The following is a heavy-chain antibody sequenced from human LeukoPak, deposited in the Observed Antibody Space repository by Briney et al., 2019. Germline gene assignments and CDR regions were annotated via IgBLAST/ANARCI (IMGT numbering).Heavy chain of an antibody. J-gene: IGHJ3*02. D-gene: IGHD4-23*01. CDR2: IIPIFGTA. Sequence: ASVKVSCKASGGTFSSYAISWVRQAPGQGLEWMGGIIPIFGTANYAQKFQGRVTITADESTSTAYMELSSLRSEDTAVYYCARYGGNSGAFDIWGQGTMVTVSS. V-gene: IGHV1-69*13. CDR3: ARYGGNSGAFDI. CDR1: GGTFSSYA.